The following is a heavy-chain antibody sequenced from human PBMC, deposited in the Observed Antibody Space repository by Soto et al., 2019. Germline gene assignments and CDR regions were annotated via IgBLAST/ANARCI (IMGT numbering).Heavy chain of an antibody. Sequence: PGGSLRLSCEASGFTFSSYWMHWVRQAPGKGLVWVSRINSDGSSTSYADSVKGRFTISRDNAKNTLYLQMNSLRAEDTAVYYCARQSGYTEWFDPWGQGTLVTVSS. CDR3: ARQSGYTEWFDP. CDR2: INSDGSST. V-gene: IGHV3-74*01. J-gene: IGHJ5*02. D-gene: IGHD6-13*01. CDR1: GFTFSSYW.